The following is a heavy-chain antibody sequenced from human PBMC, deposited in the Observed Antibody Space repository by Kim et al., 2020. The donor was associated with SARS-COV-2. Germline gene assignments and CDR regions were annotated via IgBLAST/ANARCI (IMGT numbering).Heavy chain of an antibody. V-gene: IGHV3-66*01. CDR3: SSEPGHPKGMGV. CDR1: GFTFNSNY. J-gene: IGHJ6*02. Sequence: GGSLRLSCTASGFTFNSNYMSWVRQAPGKGLEWVSLVYGDGPTYYADSVKGRFTISSDNSKTALYLQMKSLRPEDTAVYYCSSEPGHPKGMGVWGQGTTVTVS. CDR2: VYGDGPT.